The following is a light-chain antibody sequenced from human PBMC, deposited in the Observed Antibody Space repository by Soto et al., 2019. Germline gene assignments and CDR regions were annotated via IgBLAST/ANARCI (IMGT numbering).Light chain of an antibody. Sequence: DIQMTQSPSSLSASVGDRVTITCRASQSISSYLNWYQQKPGKAPKLLIYAASSLQSGVPSRFSGSGSGTDFTLTISSLQPEDFATYYCPQSYSTQLTFGGGTKVEIK. CDR3: PQSYSTQLT. J-gene: IGKJ4*01. CDR1: QSISSY. V-gene: IGKV1-39*01. CDR2: AAS.